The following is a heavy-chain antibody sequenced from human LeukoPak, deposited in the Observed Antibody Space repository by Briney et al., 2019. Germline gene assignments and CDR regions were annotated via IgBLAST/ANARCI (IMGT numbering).Heavy chain of an antibody. CDR3: ARSSSGWDAFDI. Sequence: SQTLSLTCTVSGGSISSGSYYWRWIRQPAGRGLEWIGRIYTSGSTNYNPSLKSRITISVDTSKNQFSLKLSSVTAADTAVYYCARSSSGWDAFDIWGQGTMVTVSS. J-gene: IGHJ3*02. D-gene: IGHD6-19*01. CDR2: IYTSGST. CDR1: GGSISSGSYY. V-gene: IGHV4-61*02.